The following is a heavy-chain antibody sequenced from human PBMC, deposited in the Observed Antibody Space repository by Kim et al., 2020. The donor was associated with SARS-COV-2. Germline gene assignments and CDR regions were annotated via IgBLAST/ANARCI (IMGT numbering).Heavy chain of an antibody. Sequence: GGSLRLSCAASGFTFSGYTMHWVRQAPGKGLEWVALILYDGSKQYYADSVKGRFTISRDNSNNTLYLQVKSLTVEDTAVYYCARRGMATSAMDVWGQGTTVTVSS. J-gene: IGHJ6*02. CDR2: ILYDGSKQ. D-gene: IGHD3-16*01. V-gene: IGHV3-30-3*01. CDR1: GFTFSGYT. CDR3: ARRGMATSAMDV.